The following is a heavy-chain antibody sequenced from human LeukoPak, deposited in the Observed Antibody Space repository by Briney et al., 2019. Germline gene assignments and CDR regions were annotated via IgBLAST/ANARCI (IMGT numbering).Heavy chain of an antibody. D-gene: IGHD3-10*01. Sequence: GGSLRLSCAASGFTFSSYSMNWVRQAPGKGLEWVSSISSSSSYIYYADSVKGRFTISRDNAKNSLCLQMNSLRAEDTAVYYCARGTLWFPIDYWGQGTLVTVSS. J-gene: IGHJ4*02. CDR2: ISSSSSYI. CDR3: ARGTLWFPIDY. CDR1: GFTFSSYS. V-gene: IGHV3-21*01.